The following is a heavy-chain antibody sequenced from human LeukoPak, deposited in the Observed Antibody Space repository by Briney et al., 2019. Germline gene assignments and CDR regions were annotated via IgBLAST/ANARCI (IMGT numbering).Heavy chain of an antibody. CDR2: ISAYNGNT. D-gene: IGHD3-16*01. Sequence: ASVKVSCKASGYTFTGYGISWVRQAPGQGLAWMGWISAYNGNTNYAQKLQGRVTMTTDTSTSTAYMELRSLRSDDTAVYYCARDYRVSWGTTDYFDYWGQGTLVTVSS. CDR1: GYTFTGYG. CDR3: ARDYRVSWGTTDYFDY. J-gene: IGHJ4*02. V-gene: IGHV1-18*01.